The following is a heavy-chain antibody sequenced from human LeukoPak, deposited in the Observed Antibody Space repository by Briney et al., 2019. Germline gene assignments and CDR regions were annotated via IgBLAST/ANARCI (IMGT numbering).Heavy chain of an antibody. CDR1: GFTFSGYA. Sequence: GGSLRLSCAASGFTFSGYAMSWVRQAPGKGLEWVAGISDSGGATNYADSVKGRFTISRDNRKNTLYLQMNSLRAEDTAVYFCAKRGVVIRVILVGFHKQAYYFDSWGQGALVTVSS. CDR3: AKRGVVIRVILVGFHKQAYYFDS. CDR2: ISDSGGAT. V-gene: IGHV3-23*01. D-gene: IGHD3-22*01. J-gene: IGHJ4*02.